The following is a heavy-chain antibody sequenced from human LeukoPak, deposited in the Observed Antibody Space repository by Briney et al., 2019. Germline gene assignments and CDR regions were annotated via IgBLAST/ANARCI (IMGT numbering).Heavy chain of an antibody. V-gene: IGHV4-34*01. CDR2: INHSGST. Sequence: PSETLSLTCAVYGGSFSGYYWSWIRQPPGKGLEWTGEINHSGSTNYNPSLKSRVTISVDTSKNQFSLKLSSVTAADTAVYYCARGSGIAAAGTHDYWGQGTLVTVSS. J-gene: IGHJ4*02. CDR3: ARGSGIAAAGTHDY. D-gene: IGHD6-13*01. CDR1: GGSFSGYY.